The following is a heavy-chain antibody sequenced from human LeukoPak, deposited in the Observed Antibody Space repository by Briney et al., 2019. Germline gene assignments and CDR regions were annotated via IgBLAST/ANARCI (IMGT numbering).Heavy chain of an antibody. CDR1: GYTLTELS. J-gene: IGHJ4*02. V-gene: IGHV1-24*01. Sequence: ASVKVSCKVSGYTLTELSMRWVRQAPGKGLEWMGGFDPEDGETIYAQNFQGRVTMTEGTSTDTAYMELSSLRSEDTAMYYCTSSIVVIPTAGRFDYWGQGTLVTVSS. CDR3: TSSIVVIPTAGRFDY. CDR2: FDPEDGET. D-gene: IGHD2-2*01.